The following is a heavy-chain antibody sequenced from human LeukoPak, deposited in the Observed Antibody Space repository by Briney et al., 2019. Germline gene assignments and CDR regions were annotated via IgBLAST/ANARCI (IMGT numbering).Heavy chain of an antibody. CDR1: GYSISSGYY. CDR2: IYHSGST. V-gene: IGHV4-38-2*02. Sequence: SETLSLTCTVSGYSISSGYYWGWIRQPPGKGLEWIGSIYHSGSTYYNPSLKSRVTISVDTSKNQFSLKLSSVTAADTAVYYCARSPGATATHKFDYWGQGTLVTVSS. CDR3: ARSPGATATHKFDY. J-gene: IGHJ4*02. D-gene: IGHD2-15*01.